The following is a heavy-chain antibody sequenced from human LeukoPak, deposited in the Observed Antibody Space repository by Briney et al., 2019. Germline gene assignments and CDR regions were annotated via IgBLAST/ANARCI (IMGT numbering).Heavy chain of an antibody. J-gene: IGHJ4*02. CDR1: GYTFTSYY. D-gene: IGHD3-10*01. Sequence: ASVKVSCKASGYTFTSYYMHWVRQAPGQGLEWMGIINPSGGSTSYAQKFQGRVTMTRDTSTSTVYMELSSLRSEDTAVYYCARDRKIYGSGSYYILYFDYWGQGTLVTVSS. CDR2: INPSGGST. V-gene: IGHV1-46*01. CDR3: ARDRKIYGSGSYYILYFDY.